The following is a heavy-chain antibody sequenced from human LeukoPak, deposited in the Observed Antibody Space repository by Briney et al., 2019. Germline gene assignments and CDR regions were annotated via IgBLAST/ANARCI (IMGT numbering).Heavy chain of an antibody. D-gene: IGHD6-6*01. V-gene: IGHV3-11*01. Sequence: RGAPRHSCAASGFTFSDYYMSWIRQAPGKGLEGVSYISSSGSTLYYAPSVQCRFTISRDTAKTSLYLLMNSLSAEDTAVYYCASASARPGWFDPWGQGTRVTVSS. CDR1: GFTFSDYY. CDR3: ASASARPGWFDP. CDR2: ISSSGSTL. J-gene: IGHJ5*02.